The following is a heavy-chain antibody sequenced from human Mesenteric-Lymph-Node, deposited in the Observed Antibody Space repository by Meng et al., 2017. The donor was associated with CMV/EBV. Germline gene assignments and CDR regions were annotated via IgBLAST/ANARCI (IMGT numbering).Heavy chain of an antibody. CDR1: GFTFDDYG. J-gene: IGHJ6*02. V-gene: IGHV4-34*01. D-gene: IGHD2-2*02. Sequence: ESLKISCAASGFTFDDYGMSWVRQPPGKGLEWIGEINHSGSTNYNPSLKSRVTISVDTSKNQFSLKLSSVTAADTAVYYCARGIVVVPAAIPYYYYYGMDVWGQGTTVTVSS. CDR2: INHSGST. CDR3: ARGIVVVPAAIPYYYYYGMDV.